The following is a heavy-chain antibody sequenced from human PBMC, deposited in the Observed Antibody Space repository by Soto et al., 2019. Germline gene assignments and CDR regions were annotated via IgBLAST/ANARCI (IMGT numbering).Heavy chain of an antibody. CDR1: GGTFSSYA. D-gene: IGHD3-10*01. Sequence: GASVKVSCKASGGTFSSYAISWVRQAPGQGLEWMGGIIPIFGTANYAQKFQGRVTITADESTSTAYMELSSLRSGDTAVYYCARLRRAYYYGSGPLSGMDVWGQGTTVTVSS. J-gene: IGHJ6*02. V-gene: IGHV1-69*13. CDR2: IIPIFGTA. CDR3: ARLRRAYYYGSGPLSGMDV.